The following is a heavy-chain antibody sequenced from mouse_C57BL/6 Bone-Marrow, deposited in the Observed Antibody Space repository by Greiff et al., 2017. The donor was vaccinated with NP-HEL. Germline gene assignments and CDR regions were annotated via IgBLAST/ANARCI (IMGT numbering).Heavy chain of an antibody. CDR1: GYTFTSYW. J-gene: IGHJ2*01. CDR2: IDPSDSYT. D-gene: IGHD1-1*01. V-gene: IGHV1-50*01. Sequence: QVQLQQPGAELVKPGASVKLSCKASGYTFTSYWMQWVKQRPGQGLEWIGEIDPSDSYTNYNQKFKGKATLTVDTPSSTAYMQLSSLTSEDSAVYYCARIPITTVVADYWGQGTTLTVSS. CDR3: ARIPITTVVADY.